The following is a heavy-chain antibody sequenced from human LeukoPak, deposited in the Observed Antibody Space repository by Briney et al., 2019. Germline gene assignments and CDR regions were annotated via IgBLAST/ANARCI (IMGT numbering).Heavy chain of an antibody. V-gene: IGHV3-23*01. CDR3: AKDHPGGIGGLSFDY. CDR2: ISGIGGST. D-gene: IGHD3-16*02. CDR1: GFTFSSYA. Sequence: HPGGSLRLSCAASGFTFSSYAMSWVRQAPGKWLEWVSAISGIGGSTYYADSVKGRFTISRDNSKNTLYLQMNSLRAEDTAVYYCAKDHPGGIGGLSFDYWGQGTLVTVSS. J-gene: IGHJ4*02.